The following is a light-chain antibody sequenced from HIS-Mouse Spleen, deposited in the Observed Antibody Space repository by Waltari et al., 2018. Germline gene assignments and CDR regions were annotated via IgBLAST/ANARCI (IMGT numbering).Light chain of an antibody. V-gene: IGLV2-14*03. Sequence: QSALTQPAPVSGSPGQSITISATGTSSYVGGYNHVSWYQQHPGKAPKLMIYDVSNRPSGVSNRFSGSKSGNTASLTISGLQAEDEADYYCSSYTSSSTLVFGTGTKVTVL. J-gene: IGLJ1*01. CDR2: DVS. CDR1: SSYVGGYNH. CDR3: SSYTSSSTLV.